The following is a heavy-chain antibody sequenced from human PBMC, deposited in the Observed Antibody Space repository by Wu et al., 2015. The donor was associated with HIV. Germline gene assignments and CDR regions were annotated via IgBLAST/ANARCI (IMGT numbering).Heavy chain of an antibody. D-gene: IGHD6-13*01. J-gene: IGHJ3*02. CDR1: GYTFSSFA. CDR2: IIPLFDTS. CDR3: ARVAGSSWYREFDM. V-gene: IGHV1-69*01. Sequence: QVQLVQSGAEVKKPGASVKVSCKASGYTFSSFALSWVRQAPGQGLEWVGGIIPLFDTSHSAQNFRDRVTITADESTSTAYMELNSLTFEDTAVYYCARVAGSSWYREFDMWGQGTMVTVSS.